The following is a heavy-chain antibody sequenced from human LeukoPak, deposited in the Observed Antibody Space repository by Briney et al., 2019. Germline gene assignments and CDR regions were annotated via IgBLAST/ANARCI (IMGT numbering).Heavy chain of an antibody. V-gene: IGHV4-59*01. D-gene: IGHD2-15*01. J-gene: IGHJ5*02. CDR3: ARDGGYCSGGSCNHPNWFDP. CDR1: GGSISSYY. Sequence: SETLSLTCTVSGGSISSYYWSWIRQPPGKGLEWIGYMYYSRSTNYNPSLKSRVTISVDTSKNQFSLKLSSVTAADTAVYYCARDGGYCSGGSCNHPNWFDPWGQGTLVTVSS. CDR2: MYYSRST.